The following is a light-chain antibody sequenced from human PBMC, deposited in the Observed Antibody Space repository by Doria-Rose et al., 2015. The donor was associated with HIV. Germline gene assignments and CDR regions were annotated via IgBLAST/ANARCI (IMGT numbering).Light chain of an antibody. CDR1: QRVKSSY. CDR2: DAS. J-gene: IGKJ5*01. CDR3: QQYGTSRGT. Sequence: EIVLTQSPGTLSLSPGDRATLSCRASQRVKSSYLARYQQKPGQATRLLFYDASTRATGIPDRFSGSGSGTDFTLTISRLEPEDVAVYYCQQYGTSRGTFGQGTRLEIK. V-gene: IGKV3-20*01.